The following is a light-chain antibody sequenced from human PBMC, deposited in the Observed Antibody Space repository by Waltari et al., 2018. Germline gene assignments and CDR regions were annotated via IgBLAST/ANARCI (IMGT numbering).Light chain of an antibody. J-gene: IGKJ4*01. CDR2: SAS. CDR1: QSVSSY. V-gene: IGKV1-39*01. Sequence: DIQMTQSPSSLSASVGDRVTITCRASQSVSSYLNWYQQRPGKAPNLLIFSASTLQSGVPSRFSGSGSGTDFTLIINSLQPEDFATYYCQQSYNTPLTFGGGTKVEI. CDR3: QQSYNTPLT.